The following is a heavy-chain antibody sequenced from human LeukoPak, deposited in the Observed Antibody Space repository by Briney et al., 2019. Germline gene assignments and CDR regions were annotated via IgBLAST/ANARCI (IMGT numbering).Heavy chain of an antibody. CDR2: ISAYNGNT. CDR3: ARVDVIAAAGLYYYYGMDV. J-gene: IGHJ6*02. V-gene: IGHV1-18*04. Sequence: ASVKVSCKASGYTFTGYYMHWVRQAPGQGLEWMGWISAYNGNTNYAQKLQGRVTMTTDTSTSTAYMELRSLRSDDTAVYYCARVDVIAAAGLYYYYGMDVWGQGTTVTVSS. D-gene: IGHD6-13*01. CDR1: GYTFTGYY.